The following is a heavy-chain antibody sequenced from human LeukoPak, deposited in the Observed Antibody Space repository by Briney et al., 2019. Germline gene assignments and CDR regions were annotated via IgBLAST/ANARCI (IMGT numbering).Heavy chain of an antibody. V-gene: IGHV3-23*01. Sequence: GGSLRLSCAASGFTFSSYAMSWVRQAPGKGLEWVSGTSGSGSSTNYADSVKGRFTISRDSSKNTLYLQMNSLRAEDTAVYYCAKNRYSSGWYYFDYWGQGTLVTVSS. CDR1: GFTFSSYA. CDR3: AKNRYSSGWYYFDY. J-gene: IGHJ4*02. CDR2: TSGSGSST. D-gene: IGHD6-19*01.